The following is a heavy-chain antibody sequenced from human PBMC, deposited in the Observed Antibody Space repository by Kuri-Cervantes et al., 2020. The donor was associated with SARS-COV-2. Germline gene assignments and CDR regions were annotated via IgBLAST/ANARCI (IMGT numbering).Heavy chain of an antibody. V-gene: IGHV3-15*01. Sequence: GESLKISCAASGFTFSSYSMNWVRQAPGKALEWVGRIKSETDGGTIDYAAPVKGRFTISRDDSKNTLYLQMNSLNTEDTAVYYCATSSTTTGRNRLLYWGQGTLVTVSS. CDR3: ATSSTTTGRNRLLY. D-gene: IGHD4-11*01. J-gene: IGHJ4*02. CDR2: IKSETDGGTI. CDR1: GFTFSSYS.